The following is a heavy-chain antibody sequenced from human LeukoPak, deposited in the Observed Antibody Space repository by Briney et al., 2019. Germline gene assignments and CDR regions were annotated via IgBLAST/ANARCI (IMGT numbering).Heavy chain of an antibody. CDR2: ISGSGGST. D-gene: IGHD2-15*01. V-gene: IGHV3-23*01. CDR1: GFTFSSYA. Sequence: GRSLRLSCAASGFTFSSYAMSWVRQAPGKGLEWVSAISGSGGSTYYADSVKGRFTISRDNSKNTLYLQMNSLRAEDTAVYYCAKDRYCSGGSCYSNWFDPWGQGTLVTVSS. CDR3: AKDRYCSGGSCYSNWFDP. J-gene: IGHJ5*02.